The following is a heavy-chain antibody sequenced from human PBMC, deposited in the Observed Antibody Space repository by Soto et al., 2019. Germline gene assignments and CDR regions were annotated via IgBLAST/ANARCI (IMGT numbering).Heavy chain of an antibody. CDR3: AGEGQLGY. D-gene: IGHD6-6*01. CDR1: GYTFSNYG. CDR2: ISGYNGNT. Sequence: QVQLVQSGAEVKKPGASVKVSCKASGYTFSNYGFSWVRQAPGQGLEWMGWISGYNGNTNYAERLQGRVTMTTDTSTSNAYMELKTVRYDDTAVYYWAGEGQLGYWGQGTPVTVSS. J-gene: IGHJ4*02. V-gene: IGHV1-18*01.